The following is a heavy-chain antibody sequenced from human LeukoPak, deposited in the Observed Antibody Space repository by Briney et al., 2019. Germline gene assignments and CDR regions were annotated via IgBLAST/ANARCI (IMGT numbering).Heavy chain of an antibody. Sequence: ASVKVSCTASGYTFTSYAMHWVRQAPGQRLEWMGWINAGNGNTKYSQKFQGRVTITRDTSASTAYMELSSLRSEDTAVYYCARALAYCSGGSCPRAFDYWGQGTLVTVSS. CDR1: GYTFTSYA. V-gene: IGHV1-3*01. CDR2: INAGNGNT. CDR3: ARALAYCSGGSCPRAFDY. D-gene: IGHD2-15*01. J-gene: IGHJ4*02.